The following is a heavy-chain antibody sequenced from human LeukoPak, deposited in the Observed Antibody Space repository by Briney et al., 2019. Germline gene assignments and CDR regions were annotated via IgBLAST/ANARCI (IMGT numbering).Heavy chain of an antibody. CDR1: GGSISSSSYY. Sequence: SETLSLTCTVSGGSISSSSYYWGWIRQPPRKGLEWIGSIYYSGSTYYNPSLKSRVTISVDTSKNQFSLKLSSVTAADTAVYYCARHGATTTRYYYYYMDVWGKGTTVTVSS. J-gene: IGHJ6*03. V-gene: IGHV4-39*01. D-gene: IGHD5-12*01. CDR3: ARHGATTTRYYYYYMDV. CDR2: IYYSGST.